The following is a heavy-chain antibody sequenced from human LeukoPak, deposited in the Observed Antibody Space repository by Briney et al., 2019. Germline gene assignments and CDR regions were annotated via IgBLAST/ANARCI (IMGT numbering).Heavy chain of an antibody. D-gene: IGHD6-25*01. CDR2: ISPYRGNM. J-gene: IGHJ3*01. Sequence: ASVKVSCKASGYTFTTYGISWVRQAPGQGPEWMGWISPYRGNMFYAQKFQGRVTMTTDTSTSTAYMEVRSLRSDDTAAYYCARDWLEQRGDDVFDVWGQGIMVTVSS. V-gene: IGHV1-18*01. CDR3: ARDWLEQRGDDVFDV. CDR1: GYTFTTYG.